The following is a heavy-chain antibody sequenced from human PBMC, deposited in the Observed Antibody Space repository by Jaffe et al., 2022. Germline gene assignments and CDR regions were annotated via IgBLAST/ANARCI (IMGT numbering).Heavy chain of an antibody. J-gene: IGHJ4*02. CDR1: GFTFSSYG. Sequence: QVQLVESGGGVVQPGGSLRLSCAASGFTFSSYGMHWVRQAPGKGLEWVAFIRYDGSNKYYADSVKGRFTISRDNSKNTLYLQMNSLRAEDTAVYYCAKDAAEVLLTFGGQGTLVTVSS. CDR2: IRYDGSNK. D-gene: IGHD3-10*01. CDR3: AKDAAEVLLTF. V-gene: IGHV3-30*02.